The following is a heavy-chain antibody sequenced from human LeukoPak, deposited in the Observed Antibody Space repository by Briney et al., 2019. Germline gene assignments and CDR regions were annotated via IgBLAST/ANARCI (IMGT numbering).Heavy chain of an antibody. V-gene: IGHV3-7*01. CDR3: ARGTPYKNTMVRGPQGSHEYFQH. CDR2: IKQDGSEN. J-gene: IGHJ1*01. CDR1: GFTFSSYW. Sequence: PGGSLRLSCAASGFTFSSYWMTWVRQAPGKGLEWVANIKQDGSENHYVDSVKGRFTISRDNAKNSLYLQMNTLRVEDTAVYYCARGTPYKNTMVRGPQGSHEYFQHWGQGTLVTVSS. D-gene: IGHD3-10*01.